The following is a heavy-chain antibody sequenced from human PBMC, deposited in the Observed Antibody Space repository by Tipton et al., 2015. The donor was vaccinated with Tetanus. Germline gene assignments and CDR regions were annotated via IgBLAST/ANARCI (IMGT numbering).Heavy chain of an antibody. CDR2: INHSGST. V-gene: IGHV4-34*01. CDR3: VLLRWGGWSFDY. Sequence: TLSLTCAVYGGSFSGYYWSWIRQPPGKGLEWIGEINHSGSTNYNPSLKSRVTISVDTSKNQFSLKLSSVTAADTAVYYCVLLRWGGWSFDYWGQGTLVTVSS. J-gene: IGHJ4*02. CDR1: GGSFSGYY. D-gene: IGHD6-19*01.